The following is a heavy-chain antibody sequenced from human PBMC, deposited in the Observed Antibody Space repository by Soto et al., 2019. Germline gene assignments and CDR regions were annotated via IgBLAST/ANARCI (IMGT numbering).Heavy chain of an antibody. V-gene: IGHV3-23*01. J-gene: IGHJ5*02. CDR3: AKEKISTSCCNWFDP. Sequence: PGGSLRLSCAASGFTFSNYAMNWVRQAPGKGLEWVSIISASSGTAYYADSVKGRFTISRDNSKNTLYLQMNSLRPEDAAVYYCAKEKISTSCCNWFDPWGQGTLVTVSS. CDR2: ISASSGTA. D-gene: IGHD2-2*01. CDR1: GFTFSNYA.